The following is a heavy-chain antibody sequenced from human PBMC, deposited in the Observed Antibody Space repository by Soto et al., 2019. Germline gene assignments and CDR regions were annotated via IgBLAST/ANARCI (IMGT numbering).Heavy chain of an antibody. J-gene: IGHJ4*02. Sequence: QITLKESGPTLVKPTQTLTLTCTFSGFSLSTSGVGVGWIRQPPGKALEWLALIYWDDDKRYSPSLKSRLTITKDTSKNPVVLTMTNMDPVDTATYYCARLIAVAGPFDYWGQGTLVTVSS. D-gene: IGHD6-19*01. V-gene: IGHV2-5*02. CDR3: ARLIAVAGPFDY. CDR1: GFSLSTSGVG. CDR2: IYWDDDK.